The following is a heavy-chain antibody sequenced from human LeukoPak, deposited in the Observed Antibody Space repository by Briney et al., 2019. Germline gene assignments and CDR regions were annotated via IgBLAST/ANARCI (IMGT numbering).Heavy chain of an antibody. Sequence: ASVKVSCKASGYTFTTYYMYWVRQAPGQGLDWIGWINPNNGDTNFAQKFEGRVTMTRDKSISTAYMGLSRLRSDDTAVYYCARGRDELDSWGQGTLVTVSS. V-gene: IGHV1-2*02. CDR2: INPNNGDT. CDR1: GYTFTTYY. D-gene: IGHD1-1*01. J-gene: IGHJ5*02. CDR3: ARGRDELDS.